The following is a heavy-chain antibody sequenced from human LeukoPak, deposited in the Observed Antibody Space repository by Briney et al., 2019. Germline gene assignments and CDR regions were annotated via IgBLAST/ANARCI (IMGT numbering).Heavy chain of an antibody. CDR2: IYSGGTT. D-gene: IGHD3-22*01. J-gene: IGHJ4*02. Sequence: GGSLRLSCAASGFTVSSNYMSWVRQAPGKGLEWVSVIYSGGTTYYADSVKGRFTISRDNSKNTLYLQMNSLRAEDTAIYYCAKIPYYYDTSDPDYWGQGTLVAVSS. CDR3: AKIPYYYDTSDPDY. CDR1: GFTVSSNY. V-gene: IGHV3-53*01.